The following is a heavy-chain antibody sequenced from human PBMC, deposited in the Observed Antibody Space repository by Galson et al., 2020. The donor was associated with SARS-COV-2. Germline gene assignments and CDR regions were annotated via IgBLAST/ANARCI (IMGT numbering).Heavy chain of an antibody. V-gene: IGHV5-51*01. D-gene: IGHD3-9*01. Sequence: GESLKISCKASGYSFSSYITTYWIGWVRQMPGKGLEWMGIIYPGDSDTRYSPSFQGQVTISADKSISTAYLQWSSLKASDTAMYYCARLGVYYNVLTDTISIYYFDYWGQGTLVTVSS. J-gene: IGHJ4*02. CDR1: GYSFSSYITTYW. CDR2: IYPGDSDT. CDR3: ARLGVYYNVLTDTISIYYFDY.